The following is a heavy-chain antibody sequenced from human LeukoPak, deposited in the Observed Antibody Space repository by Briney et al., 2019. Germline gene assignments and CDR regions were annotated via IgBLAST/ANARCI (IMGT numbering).Heavy chain of an antibody. D-gene: IGHD3-9*01. J-gene: IGHJ5*02. CDR3: ARDAVIYYDILTGYYLARGWFDP. V-gene: IGHV3-21*01. CDR1: GFTFSSYS. CDR2: ISSSSSYI. Sequence: GGSLRLSCAASGFTFSSYSMNWVRQAPGKGLEWVSSISSSSSYIYYADSVKGRVTISRDNAKNSLYLQMNSLRAEDTAVYYCARDAVIYYDILTGYYLARGWFDPWGQGTLVTVSS.